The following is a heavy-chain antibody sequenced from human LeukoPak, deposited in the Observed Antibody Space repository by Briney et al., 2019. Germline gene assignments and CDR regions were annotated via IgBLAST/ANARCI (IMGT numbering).Heavy chain of an antibody. CDR2: ISYGGSNK. Sequence: GGSLRLSCAASGFTFSSYAMDWVRQAPGKGLEWVAVISYGGSNKYYADSVKGRFTISRDNSKNTLYLQMNSLRAEDTAVYYCARDPPYSSSWYHFDYWGQGTLVTVSS. CDR1: GFTFSSYA. V-gene: IGHV3-30-3*01. D-gene: IGHD6-13*01. CDR3: ARDPPYSSSWYHFDY. J-gene: IGHJ4*02.